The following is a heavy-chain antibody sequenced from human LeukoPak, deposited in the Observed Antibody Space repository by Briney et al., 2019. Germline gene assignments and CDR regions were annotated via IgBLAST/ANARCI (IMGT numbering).Heavy chain of an antibody. CDR1: GFTFRSYA. J-gene: IGHJ4*02. V-gene: IGHV3-64*05. Sequence: HSGGSLRLSCSASGFTFRSYAMHWVRQAPGKGLEYVSAISSNGDSTYYADSVKGRFSISRDNSRNTVYVQMSSLRADDTAVYYCVKDWFGDFWGQGTLVIVSS. CDR3: VKDWFGDF. CDR2: ISSNGDST. D-gene: IGHD3-10*01.